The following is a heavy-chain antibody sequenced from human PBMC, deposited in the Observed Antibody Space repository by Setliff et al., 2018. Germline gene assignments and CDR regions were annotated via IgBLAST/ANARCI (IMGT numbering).Heavy chain of an antibody. CDR1: GGSISNYY. D-gene: IGHD6-19*01. J-gene: IGHJ6*03. CDR2: IYTSGST. V-gene: IGHV4-4*07. CDR3: AREQWLDPPGYYYMDV. Sequence: SETLSLTCTVSGGSISNYYWSWIRQPAGKGLEWIGRIYTSGSTNYNPSLKSRVTMSVDTSKNQFSLKLSSVTAADMAVYYCAREQWLDPPGYYYMDVWAKGTTVTVSS.